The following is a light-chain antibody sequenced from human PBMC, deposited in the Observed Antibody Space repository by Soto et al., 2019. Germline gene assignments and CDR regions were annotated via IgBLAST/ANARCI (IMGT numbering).Light chain of an antibody. J-gene: IGKJ1*01. CDR2: GAS. V-gene: IGKV3D-15*01. CDR1: QSVSNN. CDR3: QQYNTCPPCT. Sequence: VVNQSPGTLSLSQEERATLSCRASQSVSNNYLAWYQQKPGQAPRLLIYGASNRATGIPDRFSGSGSGTEFTLTISSLQSADFAVYYCQQYNTCPPCTFGQGT.